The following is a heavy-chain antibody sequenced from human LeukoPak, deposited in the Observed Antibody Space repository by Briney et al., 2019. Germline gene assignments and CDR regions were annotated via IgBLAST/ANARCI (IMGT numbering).Heavy chain of an antibody. CDR1: GFPLSTYS. CDR3: AREKYCTPTDCLHGRFYFNS. CDR2: MSSDGSND. Sequence: SGGSLRLSCAASGFPLSTYSMHWVRQAPGKGLEWVAVMSSDGSNDNYANSVKGRFTISRDNSKNALYLQMNTLRAEDTAVYYCAREKYCTPTDCLHGRFYFNSWGQGTPVTVSS. J-gene: IGHJ4*02. D-gene: IGHD2-8*01. V-gene: IGHV3-30*04.